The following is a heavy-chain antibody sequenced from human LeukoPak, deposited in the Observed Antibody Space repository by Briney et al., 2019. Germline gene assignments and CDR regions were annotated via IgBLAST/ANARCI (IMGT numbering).Heavy chain of an antibody. CDR1: GFSLSTSGMC. Sequence: SGPTLVNPTQPLTLTCTFSGFSLSTSGMCVSWIRQPPGKALEWLARIDWDEDKYYSTSLKSRLTISKDTSKNQVVLTMTNMDPVDTGTYYCARADRCYGGIDSWGLGTLVTVSS. V-gene: IGHV2-70*11. CDR3: ARADRCYGGIDS. D-gene: IGHD2-2*01. J-gene: IGHJ4*02. CDR2: IDWDEDK.